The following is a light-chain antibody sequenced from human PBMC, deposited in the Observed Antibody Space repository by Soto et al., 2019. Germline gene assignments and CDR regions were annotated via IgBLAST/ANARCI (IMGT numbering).Light chain of an antibody. Sequence: EIVLTQSPATLSLSPGARPTLSCRASQSVSSYLAWYQQKCGQAPRLLIYDASNRATGIPARFSGSGSGTDFTLTISSLEPEDFAVYYCQQRSNWPPPITFGQGTRLEIK. CDR2: DAS. J-gene: IGKJ5*01. CDR1: QSVSSY. CDR3: QQRSNWPPPIT. V-gene: IGKV3-11*01.